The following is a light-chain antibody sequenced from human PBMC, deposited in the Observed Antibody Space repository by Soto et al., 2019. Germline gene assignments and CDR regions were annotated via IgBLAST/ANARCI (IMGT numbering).Light chain of an antibody. J-gene: IGKJ4*01. V-gene: IGKV3-20*01. CDR1: QSVSYNS. Sequence: EIVLTQSPGTLSLTPGDRATLSCRASQSVSYNSIAWYQQKPGQPPRLLIYGVSNKATGIPDRLSGSGSGTDFALTISGLVSEDFAVYDCQQYGSSSLTFGGGTKVVIK. CDR3: QQYGSSSLT. CDR2: GVS.